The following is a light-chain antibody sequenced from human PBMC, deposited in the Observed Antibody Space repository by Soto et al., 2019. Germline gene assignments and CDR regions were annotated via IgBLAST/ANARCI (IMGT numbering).Light chain of an antibody. Sequence: DIQMPQYYSTLPASVGDRVTITCRASQSISNWLAWYKTKPGEAPRLMIYDASSLESGVPSRFSGSGSGTEFTLKISSLQPEEGATDDCQQSYSTPWTFGQGTKVDI. CDR2: DAS. CDR1: QSISNW. CDR3: QQSYSTPWT. J-gene: IGKJ1*01. V-gene: IGKV1-5*01.